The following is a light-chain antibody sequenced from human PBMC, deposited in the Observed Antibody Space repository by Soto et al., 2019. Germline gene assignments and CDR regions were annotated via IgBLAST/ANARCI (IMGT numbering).Light chain of an antibody. CDR2: GAS. J-gene: IGKJ4*01. Sequence: EIVLTQSPGTLSLSPGDRATLSCRASQSFTRDYLAWYQQKPGQAPRLLIYGASIRATGIPDRFSGRGSGTDFILTISRLEPEDFAMYHCQQYGKSPRVTFGGGTKVEIK. V-gene: IGKV3-20*01. CDR3: QQYGKSPRVT. CDR1: QSFTRDY.